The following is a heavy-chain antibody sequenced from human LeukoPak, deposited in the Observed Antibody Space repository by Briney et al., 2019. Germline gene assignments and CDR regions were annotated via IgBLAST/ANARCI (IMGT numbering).Heavy chain of an antibody. CDR1: GFTFSNYG. V-gene: IGHV3-30*02. CDR2: IRYDGSNK. D-gene: IGHD6-19*01. CDR3: AKDRGGDQWLDFDY. J-gene: IGHJ4*02. Sequence: PGGSLRLSCAASGFTFSNYGIHWVRQAPGKGLEWVAFIRYDGSNKHYVDSVKGRFTISRDNSKNTVNLQMNSLRAEDTAVYYCAKDRGGDQWLDFDYWGQGTLVTVSS.